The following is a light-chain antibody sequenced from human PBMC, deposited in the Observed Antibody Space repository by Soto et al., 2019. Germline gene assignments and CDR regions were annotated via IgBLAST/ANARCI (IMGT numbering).Light chain of an antibody. CDR3: GTWDSSPWV. CDR2: ENN. Sequence: QSVLTQPPSVSAAPGQKVTISCSGSSSNIGNNYVSWYQQLPGTAPKLLIYENNKRPSGIPDRFSGSKSGTSGTLGITGLQTGDEADYYCGTWDSSPWVFGGGTKLTVL. J-gene: IGLJ3*02. V-gene: IGLV1-51*02. CDR1: SSNIGNNY.